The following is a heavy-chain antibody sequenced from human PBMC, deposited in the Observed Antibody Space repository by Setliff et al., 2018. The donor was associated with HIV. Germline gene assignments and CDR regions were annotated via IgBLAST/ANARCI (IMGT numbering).Heavy chain of an antibody. V-gene: IGHV1-2*02. Sequence: ASVKVSCKASGYTFTYLFIHWVRLAPGRGLEWMGVINPKSGDTNYAQKLQGRVTMTRDTSISTAYMELDRLGSDDTAVYYCARDLVVVAPYYCFDPWGQGTLVTVSS. CDR2: INPKSGDT. CDR3: ARDLVVVAPYYCFDP. CDR1: GYTFTYLF. D-gene: IGHD2-15*01. J-gene: IGHJ5*02.